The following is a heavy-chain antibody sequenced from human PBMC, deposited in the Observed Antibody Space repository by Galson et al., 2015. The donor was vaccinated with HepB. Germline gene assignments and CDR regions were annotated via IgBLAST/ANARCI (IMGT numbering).Heavy chain of an antibody. CDR2: ISAYNGNT. V-gene: IGHV1-18*04. Sequence: SVKVSCKASGYTFTGYYMHWVRQAPGQGLEWMGWISAYNGNTNYAQKLQGRVTMTTDTSTSTAYMKLRSLRSDDTAVYYCARDRTKQQLGDDYWGQGTLVTVSS. J-gene: IGHJ4*02. CDR3: ARDRTKQQLGDDY. CDR1: GYTFTGYY. D-gene: IGHD6-13*01.